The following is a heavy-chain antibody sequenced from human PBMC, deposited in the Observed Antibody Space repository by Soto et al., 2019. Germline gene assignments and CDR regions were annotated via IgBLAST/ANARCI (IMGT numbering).Heavy chain of an antibody. Sequence: GGSLRLSCAASGFIFSSFGMHWVRQAPGKGLEWVAVISKDGSTEYQADSMKGRFTMSRDNSKSTLYLQMNSLRVEDTAVYYCTKRRNVLRFLEWSSGMEVWGQGATVTVSS. D-gene: IGHD3-3*01. V-gene: IGHV3-30*18. CDR3: TKRRNVLRFLEWSSGMEV. CDR2: ISKDGSTE. J-gene: IGHJ6*02. CDR1: GFIFSSFG.